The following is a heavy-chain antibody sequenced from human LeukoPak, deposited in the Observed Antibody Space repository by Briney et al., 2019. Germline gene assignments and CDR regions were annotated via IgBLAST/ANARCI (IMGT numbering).Heavy chain of an antibody. D-gene: IGHD3-3*01. V-gene: IGHV3-7*05. CDR1: GFTFSSCW. Sequence: GGSLRLSCAASGFTFSSCWMSWVRQAPGKGLEWVANIKQDGSEKYYVDSVKGRFTISRDNAKNSLYLQMNSLRAEDTAVYYCARGLEGYFWSGYYYYGMDVWGQGTTVTVSS. J-gene: IGHJ6*02. CDR3: ARGLEGYFWSGYYYYGMDV. CDR2: IKQDGSEK.